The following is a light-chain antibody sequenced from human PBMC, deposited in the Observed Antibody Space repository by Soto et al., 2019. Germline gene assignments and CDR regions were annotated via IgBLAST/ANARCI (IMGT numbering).Light chain of an antibody. J-gene: IGKJ1*01. V-gene: IGKV1-12*01. CDR1: QDIAAY. CDR2: GAS. Sequence: IQVTQCPSSGSASVVYRGTITCXASQDIAAYLAWYQHKPGKAPKLLIYGASSLQSGVPLRFSGSGSGTDFTLTISSLQPEDPATYYCQESYSPFWGTCSQGTKVDIK. CDR3: QESYSPFWGT.